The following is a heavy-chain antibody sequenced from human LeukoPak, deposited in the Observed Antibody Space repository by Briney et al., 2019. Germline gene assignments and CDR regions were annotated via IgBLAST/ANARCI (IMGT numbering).Heavy chain of an antibody. J-gene: IGHJ3*02. CDR1: GFTVSSNY. D-gene: IGHD3-22*01. CDR2: ISSSSSYI. V-gene: IGHV3-21*01. CDR3: ARVGPRTLNYYDSSGDDAFDI. Sequence: GGSLRLSCAASGFTVSSNYMSWVRQAPGKGLEWVSSISSSSSYIYYADSMKGRFTISRDNAKNSLYLQMNSLRAEDTAVYYCARVGPRTLNYYDSSGDDAFDIWGQGTMVTVSS.